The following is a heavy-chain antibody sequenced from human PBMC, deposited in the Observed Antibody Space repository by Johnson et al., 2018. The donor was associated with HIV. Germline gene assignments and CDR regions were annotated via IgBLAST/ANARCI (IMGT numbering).Heavy chain of an antibody. V-gene: IGHV3-7*01. CDR3: VRGSSDNYLLDFDI. CDR1: GFTFSSYW. D-gene: IGHD2/OR15-2a*01. J-gene: IGHJ3*02. CDR2: IKQDGSGK. Sequence: VQLVESGGGLVQPGGSLRLSCVGSGFTFSSYWLSWVRQAPGKGLEWVVNIKQDGSGKYYVDSVKGRFTISRDNAANSVFVQMNSLRAEDTAIYYCVRGSSDNYLLDFDIWGQGTMVTVSS.